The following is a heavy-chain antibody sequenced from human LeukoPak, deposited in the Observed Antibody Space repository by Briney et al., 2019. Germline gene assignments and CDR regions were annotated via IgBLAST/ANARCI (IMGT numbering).Heavy chain of an antibody. CDR3: ARRGTSSSWAHFDY. D-gene: IGHD6-13*01. CDR1: GFTFSYYG. CDR2: IWFDGSNK. V-gene: IGHV3-33*01. J-gene: IGHJ4*02. Sequence: PGGSLRLSCAASGFTFSYYGMHWVRQAPGKGLEWVAVIWFDGSNKYYADSVKGRFTVSRDDSKNTMDLQMNSLGAEDTAVYYCARRGTSSSWAHFDYWGQGTLVTVSS.